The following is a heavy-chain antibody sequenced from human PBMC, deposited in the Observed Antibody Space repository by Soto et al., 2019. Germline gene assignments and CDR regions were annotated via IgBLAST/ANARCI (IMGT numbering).Heavy chain of an antibody. CDR2: ISYDGSNK. J-gene: IGHJ4*02. V-gene: IGHV3-30*18. CDR1: GFTFSSYG. CDR3: AKDHYYDSSGYLGY. D-gene: IGHD3-22*01. Sequence: GGSLRLSCAASGFTFSSYGMHWVRQAPGKGLEWVAVISYDGSNKYYADSVKGRFTISRDNSKNTLYLQMNSLRAEDTAVYYCAKDHYYDSSGYLGYWGQGTPVTVSS.